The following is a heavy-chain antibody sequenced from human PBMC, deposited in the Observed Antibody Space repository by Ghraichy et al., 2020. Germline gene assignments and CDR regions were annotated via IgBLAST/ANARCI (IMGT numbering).Heavy chain of an antibody. CDR3: AKDQDQWDLSYFDY. Sequence: ASVKVSCKASGYTFTSYGISWVRQAPGQGLEWMGWIGAQRGNTNYAQKFQGRVTMTTDTSTTTAYMELRSLRSDDTAVYYCAKDQDQWDLSYFDYWGQGVLVTVSS. J-gene: IGHJ4*02. CDR2: IGAQRGNT. D-gene: IGHD1-26*01. V-gene: IGHV1-18*01. CDR1: GYTFTSYG.